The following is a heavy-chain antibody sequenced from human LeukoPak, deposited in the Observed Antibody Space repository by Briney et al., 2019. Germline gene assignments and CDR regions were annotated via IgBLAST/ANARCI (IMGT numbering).Heavy chain of an antibody. CDR2: INPNSGGT. J-gene: IGHJ4*02. V-gene: IGHV1-2*02. Sequence: ASVKVSCKASGYTFTGYYMHWVRQAPGQGLEWMGWINPNSGGTNYAQKFQGRVTMTRDTSISTAYMELSRLRSDDTAVYYCARFQAAAGFFDHWGQGTLVTVSS. CDR3: ARFQAAAGFFDH. CDR1: GYTFTGYY. D-gene: IGHD6-13*01.